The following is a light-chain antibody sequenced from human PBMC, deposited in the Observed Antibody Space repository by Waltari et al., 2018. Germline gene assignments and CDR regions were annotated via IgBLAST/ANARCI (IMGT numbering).Light chain of an antibody. CDR1: ENVNNY. Sequence: DIQVNQYPSPLSASGGDKVTNRCRASENVNNYLNWYKQKPGKAPNLLIYNASTLQNGVPSRFSGSGSGTEYTFTISRLQSEDSAIYFCQNGYDIPYSFGRGTKVEI. CDR2: NAS. V-gene: IGKV1-39*02. J-gene: IGKJ2*03. CDR3: QNGYDIPYS.